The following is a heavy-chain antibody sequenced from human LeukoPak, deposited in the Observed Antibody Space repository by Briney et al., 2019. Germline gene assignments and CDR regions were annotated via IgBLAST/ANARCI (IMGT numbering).Heavy chain of an antibody. CDR2: IRYDGNNK. CDR3: AKDPHYFGSGSYYDYFDY. V-gene: IGHV3-30*02. J-gene: IGHJ4*02. Sequence: GGSLRLSCAASGFTYSNYGMHWVRQAPGKGRERVGVIRYDGNNKYYANSVKGRFTISRDNSKITLYLQMNSLRDEDTAVYYCAKDPHYFGSGSYYDYFDYWGQGTLVTVSS. CDR1: GFTYSNYG. D-gene: IGHD3-10*01.